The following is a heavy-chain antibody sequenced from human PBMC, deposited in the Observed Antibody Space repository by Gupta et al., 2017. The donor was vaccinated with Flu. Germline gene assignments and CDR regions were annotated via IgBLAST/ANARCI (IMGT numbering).Heavy chain of an antibody. Sequence: ESGGGSVKPGGSIRLSYAASGFAFGNTWMSWIRQASGKALAWVGRIKTEIDGGTTVFAAPVNVRFDISRDESKNTLYLHMNSLKTEDTAVYYCTTAPVGYCSGGICYSGLYWGQGTLVTVSS. V-gene: IGHV3-15*01. D-gene: IGHD2-15*01. CDR1: GFAFGNTW. J-gene: IGHJ4*02. CDR3: TTAPVGYCSGGICYSGLY. CDR2: IKTEIDGGTT.